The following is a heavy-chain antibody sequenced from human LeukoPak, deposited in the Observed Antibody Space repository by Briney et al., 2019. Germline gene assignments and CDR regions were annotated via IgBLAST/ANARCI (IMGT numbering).Heavy chain of an antibody. J-gene: IGHJ6*03. CDR1: GYTFTSYG. Sequence: ASVKVSCKASGYTFTSYGISWVRQAPGQGLEWMGWMNPNSGNTGYAQKFQGRVTITRNTSISTAYMELSSLGSEDTAVYYCARGYSGSYYAPDYYYYYMDVWGKGTTVTVSS. CDR2: MNPNSGNT. D-gene: IGHD1-26*01. V-gene: IGHV1-8*03. CDR3: ARGYSGSYYAPDYYYYYMDV.